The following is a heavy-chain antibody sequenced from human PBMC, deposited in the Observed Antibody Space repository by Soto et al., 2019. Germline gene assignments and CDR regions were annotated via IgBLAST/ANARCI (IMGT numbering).Heavy chain of an antibody. J-gene: IGHJ6*03. V-gene: IGHV3-9*01. D-gene: IGHD3-10*01. CDR3: AKNIYLYGSGTSYYMDV. CDR1: GFTFDDYA. CDR2: ISWNSGSI. Sequence: SLRLSCAASGFTFDDYAMHWVRQAPGKGLEWVSGISWNSGSIGYADSVKGRFTISRDNAKNSLYLQMNSLRAEDTALYYCAKNIYLYGSGTSYYMDVWGKGPTVTLAS.